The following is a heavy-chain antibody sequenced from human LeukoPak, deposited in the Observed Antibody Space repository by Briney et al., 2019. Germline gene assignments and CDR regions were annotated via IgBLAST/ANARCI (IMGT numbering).Heavy chain of an antibody. CDR1: GFTFSSYS. J-gene: IGHJ6*03. CDR3: ARVGHIAASFYYYYYMDV. CDR2: VSSSSSTI. V-gene: IGHV3-48*01. D-gene: IGHD6-6*01. Sequence: GGSLRLSCAASGFTFSSYSMNWVRQAPGKGLEWVSYVSSSSSTIYYADSVKGRFTISRDNAKNSLYLQMNSLRAEDTAVYYCARVGHIAASFYYYYYMDVWGKGTTVTVSS.